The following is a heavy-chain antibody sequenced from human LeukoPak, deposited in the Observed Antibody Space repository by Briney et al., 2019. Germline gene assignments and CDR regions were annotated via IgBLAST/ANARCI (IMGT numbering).Heavy chain of an antibody. CDR3: AATSGWYDSYFDY. V-gene: IGHV3-9*01. CDR2: VSWNRDYE. J-gene: IGHJ4*02. Sequence: GGSLRLSCAVSAFVYQDYALHWVRQVPGGDLEWVAGVSWNRDYEDYAVSVKGRFTISRDDATKSLSLQMNSLRVDDTALYYCAATSGWYDSYFDYWGQGTLVTVSS. CDR1: AFVYQDYA. D-gene: IGHD6-19*01.